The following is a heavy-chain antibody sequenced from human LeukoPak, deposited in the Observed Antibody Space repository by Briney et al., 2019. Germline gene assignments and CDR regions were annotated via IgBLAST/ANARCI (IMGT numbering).Heavy chain of an antibody. J-gene: IGHJ5*02. CDR3: ARRGASSNWFDP. Sequence: SETLSLTCTVSGDFFSSSSYYWGWIRQPPGKGLEWIGNIYYSGNSYYNPSLKSRVTISVDTSKNQFSLKLRSVTAADTAVYYCARRGASSNWFDPWGQGTLVTVSS. D-gene: IGHD1-26*01. CDR1: GDFFSSSSYY. V-gene: IGHV4-39*01. CDR2: IYYSGNS.